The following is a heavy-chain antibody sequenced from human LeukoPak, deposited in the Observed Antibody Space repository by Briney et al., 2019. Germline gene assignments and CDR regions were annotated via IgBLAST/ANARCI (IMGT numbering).Heavy chain of an antibody. CDR3: ARDATTAIGTVYMDV. D-gene: IGHD1-1*01. CDR1: GGSFSGYY. J-gene: IGHJ6*03. Sequence: PSETLSLTCAVYGGSFSGYYWSWIRQPPGKGLEWLSHISDSGSSVHYADSVKGRFTISRDNSKNSLYLEMNSLRVEDTAIYYCARDATTAIGTVYMDVWGKGTTVTISS. CDR2: ISDSGSSV. V-gene: IGHV3-11*04.